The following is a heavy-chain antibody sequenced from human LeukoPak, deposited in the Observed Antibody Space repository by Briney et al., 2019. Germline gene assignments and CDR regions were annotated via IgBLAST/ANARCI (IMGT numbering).Heavy chain of an antibody. CDR1: GGSISSYY. Sequence: PSETLSLTCTVSGGSISSYYWSWIRQPPGKGLEWIGYIYYSGSTNYNPSLKSRVTMSVDTSKNQFSLKLSSVTAADTAVYYCASGGNGYWYFDLWGRGTLVTVSS. D-gene: IGHD4-23*01. V-gene: IGHV4-59*12. CDR2: IYYSGST. J-gene: IGHJ2*01. CDR3: ASGGNGYWYFDL.